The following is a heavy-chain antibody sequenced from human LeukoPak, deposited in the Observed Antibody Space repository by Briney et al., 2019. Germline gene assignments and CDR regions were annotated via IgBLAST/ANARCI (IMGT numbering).Heavy chain of an antibody. CDR1: GITFSSYS. CDR3: ARVTSYYYDSSALLDY. V-gene: IGHV3-21*01. J-gene: IGHJ4*02. Sequence: GGSLRLSCAASGITFSSYSMNWVRQAPGKGLEWVSSISSSSSYIYYADSVKGRFTISRDNAKNSLYLQMNSLRAEDTAVYYCARVTSYYYDSSALLDYWGQGTLVTVSS. D-gene: IGHD3-22*01. CDR2: ISSSSSYI.